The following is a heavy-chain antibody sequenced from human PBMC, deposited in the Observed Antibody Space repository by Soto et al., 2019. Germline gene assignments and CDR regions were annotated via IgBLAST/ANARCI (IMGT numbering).Heavy chain of an antibody. J-gene: IGHJ6*02. D-gene: IGHD3-10*01. CDR2: IAYDGGDK. CDR3: ARGGPRSTYFYYGMDV. Sequence: PGGSLRLSCAGSEFTFSGYSVHWVRQAPGKGLEWVAIIAYDGGDKYYAATVKGRFSISRDNSRNTLYLQMDSLRAEDTAVYYCARGGPRSTYFYYGMDVWGQGTTVTVSS. V-gene: IGHV3-30-3*01. CDR1: EFTFSGYS.